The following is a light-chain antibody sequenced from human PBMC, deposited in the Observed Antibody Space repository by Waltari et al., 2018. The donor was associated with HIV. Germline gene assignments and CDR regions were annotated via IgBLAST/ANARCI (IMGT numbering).Light chain of an antibody. CDR2: GAS. J-gene: IGKJ4*01. V-gene: IGKV3-20*01. CDR3: QQYAASPFT. CDR1: QSVISNY. Sequence: EVVLTQSPGTLSLSPGERATLSCRAIQSVISNYLAWYQQTPGQAPRLLIYGASSRATGIPDRLSGSESGTEFTLTISRLEPEDLAVYYCQQYAASPFTFGGGTKLEIK.